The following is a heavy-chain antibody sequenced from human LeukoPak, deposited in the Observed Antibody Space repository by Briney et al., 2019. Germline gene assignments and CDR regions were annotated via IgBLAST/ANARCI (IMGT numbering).Heavy chain of an antibody. CDR2: ISSSGSTI. Sequence: GGSLRLSCAASGFTFSSYEMNWVRQAPGKGLEWVSYISSSGSTIYYADSVEGRFTVSRDNAKNSFHLHMHSLRAEDTAVYFCARERSLIRGDIWFDPWGHGTLVTVSS. J-gene: IGHJ5*02. D-gene: IGHD3-10*01. CDR1: GFTFSSYE. CDR3: ARERSLIRGDIWFDP. V-gene: IGHV3-48*03.